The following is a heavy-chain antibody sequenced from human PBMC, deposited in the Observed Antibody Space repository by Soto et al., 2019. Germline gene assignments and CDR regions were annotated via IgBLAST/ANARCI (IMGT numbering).Heavy chain of an antibody. V-gene: IGHV5-51*03. CDR2: IYPGDSDT. Sequence: EVHLVQSGAEMKKPGESVKISCNGSGYIFTNYWIGWVRQMPGKGLEWMGIIYPGDSDTRYSPSFQGQVTISADKSISTPYLQWSSLKASDSARYFCARRAPGNWALEYWGQGTQGTRSS. CDR1: GYIFTNYW. D-gene: IGHD3-16*01. J-gene: IGHJ4*02. CDR3: ARRAPGNWALEY.